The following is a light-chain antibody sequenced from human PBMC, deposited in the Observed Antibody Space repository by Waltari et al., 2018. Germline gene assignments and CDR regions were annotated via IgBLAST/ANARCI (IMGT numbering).Light chain of an antibody. Sequence: QSVLTQPPSASGTPGQRVTIPCSGSSSNIGRNPVTWYQQLPGTAPKLLIYIDDQRPSGVPDRFSGSKSGTSASLAISGLQSEDEADYHCATWDDSLNGWVFGGGTKLTVL. CDR1: SSNIGRNP. CDR2: IDD. V-gene: IGLV1-44*01. J-gene: IGLJ3*02. CDR3: ATWDDSLNGWV.